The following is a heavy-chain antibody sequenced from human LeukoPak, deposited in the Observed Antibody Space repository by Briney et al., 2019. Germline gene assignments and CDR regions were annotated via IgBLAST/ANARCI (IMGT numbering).Heavy chain of an antibody. D-gene: IGHD2-15*01. V-gene: IGHV4-59*01. CDR1: GGSISSYY. CDR3: ARARGYCSGGSCFNAFDI. CDR2: IYYSGST. J-gene: IGHJ3*02. Sequence: SETLSLTCTVSGGSISSYYWSWIRQPPGKGLEWIGYIYYSGSTNYNPSLKSRVTISVDMSKNQFSLKLSSVTAADTAVYYCARARGYCSGGSCFNAFDIWGQGTMVTVSS.